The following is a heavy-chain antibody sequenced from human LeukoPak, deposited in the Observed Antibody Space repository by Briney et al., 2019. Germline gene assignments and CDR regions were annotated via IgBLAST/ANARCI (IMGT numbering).Heavy chain of an antibody. V-gene: IGHV3-53*01. CDR3: IVFGDSNH. CDR2: IHTGVDT. D-gene: IGHD4-17*01. CDR1: GRTSSHNY. Sequence: GGSLRLSCAASGRTSSHNYVSWVRHAPRKGLEWVSAIHTGVDTCYADSVKGRFTISRDTSKNTLYLQINSLRVEDTAVYYCIVFGDSNHWGQGTLVTVSS. J-gene: IGHJ5*02.